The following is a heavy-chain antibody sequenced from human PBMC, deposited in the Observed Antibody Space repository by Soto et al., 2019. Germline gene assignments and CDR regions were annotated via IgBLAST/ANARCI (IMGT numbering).Heavy chain of an antibody. CDR3: ARSGVVVNAFDI. CDR2: IVPISGTS. D-gene: IGHD2-21*01. Sequence: QVQLVQSGAEVKKPGSSVKVSCKASGGTFSSYAISWVRQAPGQGLEWMGGIVPISGTSNYAQKFQGRVTITADESTSTAYMELSSLRSEDTAVDYCARSGVVVNAFDIWGQGTMVTVSS. V-gene: IGHV1-69*12. J-gene: IGHJ3*02. CDR1: GGTFSSYA.